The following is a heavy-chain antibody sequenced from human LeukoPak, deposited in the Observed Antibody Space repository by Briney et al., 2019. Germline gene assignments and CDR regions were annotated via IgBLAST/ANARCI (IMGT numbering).Heavy chain of an antibody. D-gene: IGHD3-22*01. J-gene: IGHJ1*01. CDR1: GFTFSSYG. CDR2: ISYDGSNK. CDR3: AADYYDSSGYYHAEYFQH. Sequence: PGGSLRLSCAASGFTFSSYGMHWVRQAPGKGLEWVAVISYDGSNKYYADSVKGRFTISRDNSKNTLYLQMNSLRAEDTAVYYCAADYYDSSGYYHAEYFQHWGQGTLVTVSS. V-gene: IGHV3-30*03.